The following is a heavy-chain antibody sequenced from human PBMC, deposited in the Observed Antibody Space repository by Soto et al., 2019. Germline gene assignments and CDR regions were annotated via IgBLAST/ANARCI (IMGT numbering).Heavy chain of an antibody. V-gene: IGHV4-61*08. J-gene: IGHJ5*02. D-gene: IGHD5-18*01. CDR1: GGSVSSGDYY. CDR2: TYYSWRT. Sequence: SETLSLTCTVSGGSVSSGDYYRSWIRQPPGKGLEWIGNTYYSWRTNYNPSLKSRATSSVDTSKNQFSLKVSSATAADTTVYYCARIPVDTSIIYWFDPWGQGTLVTVSS. CDR3: ARIPVDTSIIYWFDP.